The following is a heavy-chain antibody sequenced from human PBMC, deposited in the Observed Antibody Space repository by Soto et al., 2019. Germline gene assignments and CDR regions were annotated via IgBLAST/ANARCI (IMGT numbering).Heavy chain of an antibody. CDR2: ISSTGTYI. J-gene: IGHJ3*02. CDR1: GITFSSYS. CDR3: ASATTPYRSSSHAFDI. Sequence: EVQLVESGGGLVKPGGSLRLSCAASGITFSSYSMNWVRQAPGKGLEWVSSISSTGTYIDYADSVKGRFTISRDNAKNSLFLQMDRLRAEDAALYYCASATTPYRSSSHAFDIWGQGTMVTVSS. D-gene: IGHD6-6*01. V-gene: IGHV3-21*01.